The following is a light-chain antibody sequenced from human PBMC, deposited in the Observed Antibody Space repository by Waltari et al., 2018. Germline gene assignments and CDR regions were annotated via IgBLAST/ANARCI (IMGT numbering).Light chain of an antibody. CDR3: QQYNHYWT. J-gene: IGKJ1*01. CDR1: QSINDF. V-gene: IGKV1-5*03. CDR2: KAS. Sequence: DIQMTQSPSTLSASVGDRVTITCRASQSINDFLAWYQQKPGKVPKLLISKASNLNSGVPSRFSGSGSGTEFTLTISGLQPDDFATYYCQQYNHYWTFGQGP.